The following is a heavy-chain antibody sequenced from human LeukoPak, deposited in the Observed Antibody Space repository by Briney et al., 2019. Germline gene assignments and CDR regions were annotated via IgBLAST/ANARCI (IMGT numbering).Heavy chain of an antibody. CDR1: GGSINSYY. V-gene: IGHV4-59*01. D-gene: IGHD3-16*01. CDR3: ARESGSYLWRSWLNP. CDR2: IYNSGNT. Sequence: SETPSLTCTVSGGSINSYYWTWIRQPPGKGLEWIGNIYNSGNTNYNPSLKSRVTISVDTSKNQFSLKLNPVTAADTAVYYCARESGSYLWRSWLNPWGQGTLVTVSS. J-gene: IGHJ5*02.